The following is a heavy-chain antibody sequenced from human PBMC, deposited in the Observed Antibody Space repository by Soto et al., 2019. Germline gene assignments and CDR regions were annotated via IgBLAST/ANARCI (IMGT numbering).Heavy chain of an antibody. CDR3: ARVLYNWNYVLDY. CDR1: GFTFSSYW. V-gene: IGHV3-74*01. Sequence: GGSLRLSCAASGFTFSSYWMHWVRQAPGKGLVWVSRINNDGSSTNYADSVKGRFIISRDNAKNTLYLQVNSLRAEDTAVYYCARVLYNWNYVLDYWGQGTLVTVSS. D-gene: IGHD1-7*01. CDR2: INNDGSST. J-gene: IGHJ4*02.